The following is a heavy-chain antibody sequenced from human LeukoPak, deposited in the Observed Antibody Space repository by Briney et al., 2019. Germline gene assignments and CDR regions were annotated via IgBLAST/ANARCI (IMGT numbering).Heavy chain of an antibody. D-gene: IGHD6-13*01. J-gene: IGHJ4*02. Sequence: SVKVSCKASGGTFSSYAISWVRQAPGQGLEWMGGIIPIFGTANYAQKFQGRVTITTDESTSTAYMELSSLRSEDTAVYYCATAHDSSSWYTAFCYWGQGTLVTVSS. V-gene: IGHV1-69*05. CDR2: IIPIFGTA. CDR3: ATAHDSSSWYTAFCY. CDR1: GGTFSSYA.